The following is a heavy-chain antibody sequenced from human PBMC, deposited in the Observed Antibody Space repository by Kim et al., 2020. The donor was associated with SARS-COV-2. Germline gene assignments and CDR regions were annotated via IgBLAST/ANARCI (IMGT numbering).Heavy chain of an antibody. D-gene: IGHD6-13*01. Sequence: SETLSLTCTVSGGSISSYYWSWIRQPPGKGLEWIGYIYYSGSTNYNPSLKSRVTISVDTSKNQFSLKLSSVTAADTAVYYCARAVAAAGIDYWGQGTLVTVSS. CDR1: GGSISSYY. V-gene: IGHV4-59*01. CDR2: IYYSGST. CDR3: ARAVAAAGIDY. J-gene: IGHJ4*02.